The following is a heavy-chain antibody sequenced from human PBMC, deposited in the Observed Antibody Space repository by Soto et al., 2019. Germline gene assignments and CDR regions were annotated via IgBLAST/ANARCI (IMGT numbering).Heavy chain of an antibody. D-gene: IGHD2-2*01. Sequence: PSETLSLTCTVSGGSISSYYWSWIRQPPGKGLEWIGYIYYSGSTNYNPSLKSRVTISVDTSKNQFSLKRSSLTAADTAVYYCAREGCSSTSWYPPYFYYGMDVWGQGTTVTVSS. CDR1: GGSISSYY. CDR3: AREGCSSTSWYPPYFYYGMDV. CDR2: IYYSGST. J-gene: IGHJ6*02. V-gene: IGHV4-59*01.